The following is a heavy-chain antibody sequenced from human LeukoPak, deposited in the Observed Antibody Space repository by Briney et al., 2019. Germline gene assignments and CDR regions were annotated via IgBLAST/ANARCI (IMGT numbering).Heavy chain of an antibody. CDR2: IYYSGYT. V-gene: IGHV4-31*03. CDR1: GDSISSGGYY. J-gene: IGHJ3*02. CDR3: ARGHDSSGYYRDSFDI. D-gene: IGHD3-22*01. Sequence: PSETLSLTCNVSGDSISSGGYYWSWIRQHPGKGLEWIGYIYYSGYTYYNPALKSRVVISVDTSKNQFSLKLSSVTAADTAVYYCARGHDSSGYYRDSFDIWGQGTMVTVSS.